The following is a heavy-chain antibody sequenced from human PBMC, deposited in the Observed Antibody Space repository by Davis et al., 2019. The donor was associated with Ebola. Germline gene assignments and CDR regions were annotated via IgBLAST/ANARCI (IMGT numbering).Heavy chain of an antibody. J-gene: IGHJ5*02. Sequence: ASVKVSCKASAGTFSSYAISWVRQAPGQGLEWMGRINPNSGGTNYAQKFQGRVTMTRDTSISTAYMELSRLRSDDTAVYYCARSPRYNWNYGWFDPWGQGTLVTVSS. D-gene: IGHD1-7*01. CDR3: ARSPRYNWNYGWFDP. CDR2: INPNSGGT. CDR1: AGTFSSYA. V-gene: IGHV1-2*06.